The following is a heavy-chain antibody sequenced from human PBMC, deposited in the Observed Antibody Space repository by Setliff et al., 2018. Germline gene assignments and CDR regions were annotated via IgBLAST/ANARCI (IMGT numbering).Heavy chain of an antibody. J-gene: IGHJ5*02. V-gene: IGHV5-51*01. CDR2: IYPGDSIT. Sequence: PGESLKISCKGSGYSFSTCRIGWVRQMPGKGLEWMGIIYPGDSITRYSPSFQGQVTISVDKSINTAYLQWSSLRASDTAIYYCARHPYYYGSGTYLDNNNRWFDPWGQGTLVTVSS. D-gene: IGHD3-10*01. CDR1: GYSFSTCR. CDR3: ARHPYYYGSGTYLDNNNRWFDP.